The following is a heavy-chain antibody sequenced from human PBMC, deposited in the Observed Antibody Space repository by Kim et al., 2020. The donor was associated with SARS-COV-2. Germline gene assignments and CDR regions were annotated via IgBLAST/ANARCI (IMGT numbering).Heavy chain of an antibody. CDR1: GFTFGSHA. D-gene: IGHD3-10*01. CDR3: ARALHDYGSGTYSASLLLYYGLDV. CDR2: ISDSGTTT. Sequence: GGSLRLSCAASGFTFGSHALSWVRQAPGKGLEWVSAISDSGTTTYFADSVKGRFTIYRDNSKNTLYLQMNSLGAEDTAVYFCARALHDYGSGTYSASLLLYYGLDVWGQGTTVTVSS. V-gene: IGHV3-23*01. J-gene: IGHJ6*02.